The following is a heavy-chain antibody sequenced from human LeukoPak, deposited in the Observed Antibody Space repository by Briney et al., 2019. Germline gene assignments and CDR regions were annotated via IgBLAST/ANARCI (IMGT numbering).Heavy chain of an antibody. CDR3: AKILRGYSGYVYYYGMDV. V-gene: IGHV3-23*01. J-gene: IGHJ6*02. CDR1: GFTFSSYA. Sequence: PGGSLRLSCAASGFTFSSYAMSWVRQAPGKGLEWVSAISGSGGSTYYADSVKGRFTISRDNSKNTLYLQMNSLRAGDTAVYYCAKILRGYSGYVYYYGMDVWGQGTTVTVS. D-gene: IGHD5-12*01. CDR2: ISGSGGST.